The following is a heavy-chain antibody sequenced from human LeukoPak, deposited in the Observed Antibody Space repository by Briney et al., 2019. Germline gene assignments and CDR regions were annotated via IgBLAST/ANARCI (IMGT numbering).Heavy chain of an antibody. CDR3: ARDSVWGSYRYPDDY. D-gene: IGHD3-16*02. Sequence: PGGSPRLSCAASGFTFSSYSMNWVRQAPGKGLEWVSSISSSSSYIYYADSVKGRFTISRDNAKNSLYLQMNSLRAEDTAVYYCARDSVWGSYRYPDDYWGQGTLVTVSS. CDR2: ISSSSSYI. V-gene: IGHV3-21*01. CDR1: GFTFSSYS. J-gene: IGHJ4*02.